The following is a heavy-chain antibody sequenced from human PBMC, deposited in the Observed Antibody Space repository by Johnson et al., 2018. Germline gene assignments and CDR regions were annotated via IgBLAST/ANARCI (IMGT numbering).Heavy chain of an antibody. V-gene: IGHV4-59*01. CDR1: GGSISSYY. CDR2: IYYSGST. D-gene: IGHD2-2*01. CDR3: ARASGSTSWVHYYYYGMDV. Sequence: QVQLQESGPGLVKPSETLSLTCTVSGGSISSYYWSWIRQPPGKGLEWIGYIYYSGSTNYNPSLKSRVTISVDTSKNQFSLKLSSVTAADTAVYYLARASGSTSWVHYYYYGMDVWGQGTTVTVSS. J-gene: IGHJ6*02.